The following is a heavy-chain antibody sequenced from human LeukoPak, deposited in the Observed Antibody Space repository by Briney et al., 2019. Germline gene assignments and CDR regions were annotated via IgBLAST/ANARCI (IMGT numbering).Heavy chain of an antibody. CDR2: LYYSGST. V-gene: IGHV4-39*07. J-gene: IGHJ5*02. Sequence: SETLSLTCTVSGGSISSRSNYWGWIRQPPGKGLEWIGSLYYSGSTYYNPSPKSRVTISVDTSKNQFSLKLSSVTAADTAVYYCARVTGSGSYYNWFDPWGQGTLVTVSS. CDR1: GGSISSRSNY. D-gene: IGHD3-10*01. CDR3: ARVTGSGSYYNWFDP.